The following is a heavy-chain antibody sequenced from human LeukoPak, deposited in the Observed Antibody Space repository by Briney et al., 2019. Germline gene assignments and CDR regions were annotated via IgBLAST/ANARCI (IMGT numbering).Heavy chain of an antibody. CDR1: GFTFSTYA. V-gene: IGHV3-23*01. CDR2: LSSNGGTS. D-gene: IGHD3-16*01. J-gene: IGHJ4*02. Sequence: GGSLRLSCAASGFTFSTYAMSWVRQAPGEGLEWVSTLSSNGGTSYYADSVKGRFTISRDNAKNTLYLQMNSLRAEDTAIYYCANRGRMAVGSYYFDYWGQGTLVTVSS. CDR3: ANRGRMAVGSYYFDY.